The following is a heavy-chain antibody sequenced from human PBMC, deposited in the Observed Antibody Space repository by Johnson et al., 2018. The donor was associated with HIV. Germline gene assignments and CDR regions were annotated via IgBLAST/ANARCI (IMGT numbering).Heavy chain of an antibody. CDR2: IRYDGTNK. CDR1: GFTLSIYG. D-gene: IGHD3-16*01. Sequence: VQLVESGGGVVQPGGSLRLSCAASGFTLSIYGMHWVRQAPGKGLEWVAFIRYDGTNKYYADSVKGRFTIFRDNSENTLYLQMNSLRAEDTAVYFCAKDRTSWGFDAFDLWGQGTMVTVSS. V-gene: IGHV3-30*02. CDR3: AKDRTSWGFDAFDL. J-gene: IGHJ3*01.